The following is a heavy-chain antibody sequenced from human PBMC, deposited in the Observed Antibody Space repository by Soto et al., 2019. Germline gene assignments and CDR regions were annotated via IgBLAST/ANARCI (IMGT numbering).Heavy chain of an antibody. CDR2: ISGSGGST. V-gene: IGHV3-23*01. D-gene: IGHD6-19*01. J-gene: IGHJ4*02. CDR3: AKFKVEGTAYSSGWWSGQGPPSFFDY. CDR1: GFTFNSYA. Sequence: GGSLRLSCAASGFTFNSYAMSWVRQAPGKGLEWVSAISGSGGSTYYADSVKGRFTISRDNSKNTLYLQMNSLRAEDTAVYYCAKFKVEGTAYSSGWWSGQGPPSFFDYWGQGTLVTVSS.